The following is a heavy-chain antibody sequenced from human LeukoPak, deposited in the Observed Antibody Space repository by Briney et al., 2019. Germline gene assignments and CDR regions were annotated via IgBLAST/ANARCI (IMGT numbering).Heavy chain of an antibody. D-gene: IGHD3-22*01. Sequence: AGSLRLSCAASGFTFSSYSMNWVRQAPGKGLEWVSSISSSSSYIYYADSVKGRFTISRDNAKNSLYLQMNSLRAEDTAVYYCASRTMIVVAEGEFDYWGQGTLVTVSS. V-gene: IGHV3-21*01. J-gene: IGHJ4*02. CDR1: GFTFSSYS. CDR3: ASRTMIVVAEGEFDY. CDR2: ISSSSSYI.